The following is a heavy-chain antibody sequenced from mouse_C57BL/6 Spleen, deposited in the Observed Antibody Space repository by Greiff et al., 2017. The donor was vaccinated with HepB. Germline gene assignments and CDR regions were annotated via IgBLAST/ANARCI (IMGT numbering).Heavy chain of an antibody. CDR3: ARDRYYGSRDYYAMDY. CDR2: ISDGGSYT. CDR1: GFTFSSYA. J-gene: IGHJ4*01. V-gene: IGHV5-4*01. Sequence: DVKLVESGGGLVKPGGSLKLSCAASGFTFSSYAMSWVRQTPEKRLEWVATISDGGSYTYYPDNVKGRFTITRDNAKNNLYLQLSQLKSEDTAMYYCARDRYYGSRDYYAMDYWGQGTSVTVSS. D-gene: IGHD1-1*01.